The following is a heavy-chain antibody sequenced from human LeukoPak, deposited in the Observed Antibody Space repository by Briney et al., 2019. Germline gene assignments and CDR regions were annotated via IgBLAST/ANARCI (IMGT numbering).Heavy chain of an antibody. CDR2: TYYRSKWYN. Sequence: QTLSRTCAISGDXVSSNSAAWNWIRQSPSRGLEWLGRTYYRSKWYNDYAVSVKSRITINPDTSKNQFSLQLNSVTPEDTAVYYCARGNYYDSSGYLTRFDYWGQGTLVTVSS. CDR3: ARGNYYDSSGYLTRFDY. D-gene: IGHD3-22*01. J-gene: IGHJ4*02. CDR1: GDXVSSNSAA. V-gene: IGHV6-1*01.